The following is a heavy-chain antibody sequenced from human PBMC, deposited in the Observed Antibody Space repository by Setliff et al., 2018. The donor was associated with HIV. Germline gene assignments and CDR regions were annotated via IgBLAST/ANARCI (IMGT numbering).Heavy chain of an antibody. J-gene: IGHJ2*01. CDR2: IYYSGST. CDR1: GGSISSSSYY. CDR3: ASEHYYDSSGPGWYFDL. Sequence: SETLSLTCTVSGGSISSSSYYCGWIRQPPGKGLEWIGRIYYSGSTYYNPSLKSRVTISVDTSKNQFSLKLSSVTAADTAVYYCASEHYYDSSGPGWYFDLWGRGTLVTVSS. D-gene: IGHD3-22*01. V-gene: IGHV4-39*01.